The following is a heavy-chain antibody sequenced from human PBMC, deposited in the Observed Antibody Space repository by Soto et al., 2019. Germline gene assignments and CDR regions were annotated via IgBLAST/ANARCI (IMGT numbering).Heavy chain of an antibody. Sequence: GASVKVSCKASGYTFTSYAMHWVRQAPGQRLEWMGWINAGNGNTKYSQKFQGRVTITRDTSASTAYMELSSLRSEDTAVYYCARGPQGSPLWFGEKHATDFDYWGQGTLVTVSS. V-gene: IGHV1-3*01. D-gene: IGHD3-10*01. J-gene: IGHJ4*02. CDR2: INAGNGNT. CDR3: ARGPQGSPLWFGEKHATDFDY. CDR1: GYTFTSYA.